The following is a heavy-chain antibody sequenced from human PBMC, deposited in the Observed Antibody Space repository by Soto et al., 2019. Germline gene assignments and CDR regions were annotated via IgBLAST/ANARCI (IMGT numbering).Heavy chain of an antibody. D-gene: IGHD3-10*01. CDR2: ISGGGGGT. CDR1: GFSFSNYA. Sequence: EVQLLESGVGLVQPGGSLRLSCAASGFSFSNYAMNWVRQAPGKGLEWVSGISGGGGGTYYADSVKGRFIIARDNSKNARYLQMNSLIAEDTDFYYCAKDSISDRATVNFDSGGQGNLGTVSS. CDR3: AKDSISDRATVNFDS. J-gene: IGHJ4*02. V-gene: IGHV3-23*01.